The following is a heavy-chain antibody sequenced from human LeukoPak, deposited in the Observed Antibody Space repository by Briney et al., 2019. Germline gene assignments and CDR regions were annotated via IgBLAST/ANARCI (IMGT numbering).Heavy chain of an antibody. D-gene: IGHD3-10*01. Sequence: GGSLRLSCAASGFTFLTYSMNWVRQAPGKGLEWISYISSGSNTIYYADSVKGRFTISRDNAKSSLYLQMNSLRAEDTAVYYCARAGLMVRGVYNWFDPWGQGTLVTVSS. CDR3: ARAGLMVRGVYNWFDP. CDR2: ISSGSNTI. V-gene: IGHV3-48*01. CDR1: GFTFLTYS. J-gene: IGHJ5*02.